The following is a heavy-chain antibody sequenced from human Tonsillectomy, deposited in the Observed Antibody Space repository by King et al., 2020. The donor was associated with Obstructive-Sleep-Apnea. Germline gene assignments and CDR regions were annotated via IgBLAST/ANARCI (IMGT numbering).Heavy chain of an antibody. CDR1: GYSFTSYW. CDR3: ATEIAAAGTGDASDI. Sequence: FQLLQSGAEVKKPGDFLKISCKGSGYSFTSYWIVWVRQVLGKGLEWVGIISPCDSDTSYSPSFQGQVTISADKSIRTAYLQWSSLKDSDTAMYYCATEIAAAGTGDASDIWGQGTMVTVSS. J-gene: IGHJ3*02. V-gene: IGHV5-51*01. CDR2: ISPCDSDT. D-gene: IGHD6-13*01.